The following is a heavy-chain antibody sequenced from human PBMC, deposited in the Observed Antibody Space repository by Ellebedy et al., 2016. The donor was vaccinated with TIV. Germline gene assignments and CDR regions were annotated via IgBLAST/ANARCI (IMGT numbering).Heavy chain of an antibody. Sequence: PGGSLRLSCAASGFTFSSHDMHWVRQATGRGLEWVSAIATAGGTYYAGSVKGRFTISRENAKNSLYLQMNSLRAEETAVYYCARATSGFDLWGRGTLVTVSS. J-gene: IGHJ2*01. CDR1: GFTFSSHD. CDR3: ARATSGFDL. D-gene: IGHD6-19*01. V-gene: IGHV3-13*01. CDR2: IATAGGT.